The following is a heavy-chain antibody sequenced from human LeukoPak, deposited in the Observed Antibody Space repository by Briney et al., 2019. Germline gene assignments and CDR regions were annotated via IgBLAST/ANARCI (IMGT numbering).Heavy chain of an antibody. J-gene: IGHJ4*02. CDR1: GGTFSSYA. CDR3: ARQPRYCSGGSCVDY. D-gene: IGHD2-15*01. V-gene: IGHV1-69*13. CDR2: ITPIFGTA. Sequence: GASVKVSCKASGGTFSSYAISWVRQAPGQGLEWMGGITPIFGTANYAQKFQGRVTITADESTSTAYMELSSLRSEDTAVYYCARQPRYCSGGSCVDYWGQGTLVTVSS.